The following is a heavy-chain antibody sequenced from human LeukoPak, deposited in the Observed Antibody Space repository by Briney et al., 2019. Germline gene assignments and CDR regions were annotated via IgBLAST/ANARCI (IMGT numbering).Heavy chain of an antibody. CDR1: GFTFSSYA. CDR3: AKVRTGHYFDY. Sequence: GGSLRLSCAASGFTFSSYALSWVRQAPGKGLEWVSSISGSGGGTYYADSVKGRFTFSRDNSKNTLYLQMNSLRAEDTAVYYCAKVRTGHYFDYWGQGTLVTVSS. J-gene: IGHJ4*02. CDR2: ISGSGGGT. V-gene: IGHV3-23*01. D-gene: IGHD1-1*01.